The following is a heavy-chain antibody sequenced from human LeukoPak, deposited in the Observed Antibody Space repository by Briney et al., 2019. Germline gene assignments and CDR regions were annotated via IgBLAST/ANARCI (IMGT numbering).Heavy chain of an antibody. CDR2: IYYSGST. V-gene: IGHV4-39*01. CDR1: GGSISSSSYY. D-gene: IGHD3-10*01. Sequence: SETLSLTCTVSGGSISSSSYYWGWIRQPPGKGLEWIGSIYYSGSTYYSPSLKSRVTISVDTSKNQFSLKLSSVTAADTAVYYCASRGTYYYGSGSYYFDYWGQGTLVTVSS. CDR3: ASRGTYYYGSGSYYFDY. J-gene: IGHJ4*02.